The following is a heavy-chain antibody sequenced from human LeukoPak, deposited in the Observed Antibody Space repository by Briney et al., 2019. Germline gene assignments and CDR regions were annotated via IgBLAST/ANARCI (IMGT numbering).Heavy chain of an antibody. Sequence: PGGSLRLSCAASGFTFDDYAMHWVRQAPGKGLEWVSGVSWNSGTAGYADSVKGRFTISRDNAKNFLYLQMNSLRAEDTALYYCAKGPRGSSLLYGMDVWGQGTTVTVSS. CDR1: GFTFDDYA. V-gene: IGHV3-9*01. J-gene: IGHJ6*02. CDR3: AKGPRGSSLLYGMDV. CDR2: VSWNSGTA.